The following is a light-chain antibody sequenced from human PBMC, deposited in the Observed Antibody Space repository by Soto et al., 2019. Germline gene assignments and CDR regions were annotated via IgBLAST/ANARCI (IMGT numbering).Light chain of an antibody. CDR2: DAS. Sequence: DIQMTQSPSTLSASVGDRVTITCRASQSISSWLAWYQQKPGKAPKLLIFDASSLESGTPSRFSGRRSGTQFTLTINGLQPDDFATYYCQQYDMFGPGTKVDIK. CDR3: QQYDM. V-gene: IGKV1-5*01. J-gene: IGKJ1*01. CDR1: QSISSW.